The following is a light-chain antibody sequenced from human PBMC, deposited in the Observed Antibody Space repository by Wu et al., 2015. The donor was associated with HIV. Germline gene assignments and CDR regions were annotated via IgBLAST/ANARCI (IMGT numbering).Light chain of an antibody. CDR3: QQRLNWPPVT. V-gene: IGKV3-11*01. Sequence: GRAPSPAGPVRIFDTYLAWYQHKPGQGPRLLIYDASRGHCIPARFSGRGSGTDFTLTISSLEPEDFAVYYCQQRLNWPPVTFGQGTRLQIK. CDR1: RIFDTY. CDR2: DAS. J-gene: IGKJ5*01.